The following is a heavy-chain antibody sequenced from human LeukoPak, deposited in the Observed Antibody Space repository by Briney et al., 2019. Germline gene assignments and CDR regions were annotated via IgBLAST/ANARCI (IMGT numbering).Heavy chain of an antibody. D-gene: IGHD6-13*01. CDR2: IYTSGST. V-gene: IGHV4-4*07. CDR3: ARDRSSSSWYPYYFDY. J-gene: IGHJ4*02. Sequence: PSETLSLTCTVSGGSISSYYWSWIRQPAGKGLEWIGRIYTSGSTNYNPSLESRVTMSVDTSKNQFSLKLSSVTAADTAVYYCARDRSSSSWYPYYFDYWGQGTLVTVSS. CDR1: GGSISSYY.